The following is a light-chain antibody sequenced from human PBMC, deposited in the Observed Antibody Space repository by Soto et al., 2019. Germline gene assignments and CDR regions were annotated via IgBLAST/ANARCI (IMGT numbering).Light chain of an antibody. CDR2: GAS. CDR3: QQYGSSVRT. V-gene: IGKV3-20*01. CDR1: QSLSGNY. J-gene: IGKJ2*01. Sequence: EIVLTQSPGTLSLSPGERATLSCRASQSLSGNYLAWYQQKPGQALRLLIYGASSRATGIPDRFSGSGSGTDFTLIISRLEPEDFAVYYCQQYGSSVRTFGQGTKLEIK.